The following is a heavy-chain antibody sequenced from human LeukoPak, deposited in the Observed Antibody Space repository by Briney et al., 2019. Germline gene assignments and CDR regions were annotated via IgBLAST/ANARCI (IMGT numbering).Heavy chain of an antibody. CDR1: GGSFSGYY. V-gene: IGHV4-59*01. CDR2: IYYTGST. D-gene: IGHD3-10*01. Sequence: SETLSLTCAVYGGSFSGYYWSWIRQPPGTGLEWIGYIYYTGSTNYNPSLKSRVSISVDTSKNQFSLKLSTVTTADTAVYYCARRGGSGRSFDHWGQGTLVTVSS. CDR3: ARRGGSGRSFDH. J-gene: IGHJ4*02.